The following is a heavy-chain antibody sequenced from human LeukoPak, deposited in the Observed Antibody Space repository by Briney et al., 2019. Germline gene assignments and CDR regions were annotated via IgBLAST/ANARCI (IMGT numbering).Heavy chain of an antibody. J-gene: IGHJ6*03. CDR3: ARDRRPLVGATTWSRVYYYYYYMDV. V-gene: IGHV1-69*05. CDR1: GGTFSSYA. D-gene: IGHD1-26*01. CDR2: IIPIFGTA. Sequence: SVKVSCKASGGTFSSYAISWVRQAPGQGLEWMGGIIPIFGTANYAQKFQGRVTITTDESTSTAYMELSSLRSEDTAVYYCARDRRPLVGATTWSRVYYYYYYMDVWGKGTTVTASS.